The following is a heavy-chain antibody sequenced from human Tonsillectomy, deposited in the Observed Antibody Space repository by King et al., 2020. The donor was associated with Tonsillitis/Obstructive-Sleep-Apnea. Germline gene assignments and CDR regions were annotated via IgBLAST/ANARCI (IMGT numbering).Heavy chain of an antibody. D-gene: IGHD3-10*01. V-gene: IGHV1-46*01. CDR2: INPSGGST. J-gene: IGHJ3*02. CDR1: GYTFTSYY. CDR3: ARDLMVPHRSLDAFDI. Sequence: HVQLVESGAEVKKPGASVKVSCKASGYTFTSYYMHWVRQAPGQGLEWMGIINPSGGSTSYAQKFQGRVTMTRDTSTSTVYMELSSLRSEDTAVYYCARDLMVPHRSLDAFDIWGQGTMVTVSS.